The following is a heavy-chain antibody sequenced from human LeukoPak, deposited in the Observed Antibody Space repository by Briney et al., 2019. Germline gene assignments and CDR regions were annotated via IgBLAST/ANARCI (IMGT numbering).Heavy chain of an antibody. Sequence: ASVKVSCKASGGTFSSYAISWVRQAPGQGLEWMGGIIPIFGTANYAQKFQGRVTITADESTSTAYMELSSLRSEDTAVYYCATSSSSIVVVPAAQGGHDAFDIWGQGTMVTVSS. J-gene: IGHJ3*02. CDR1: GGTFSSYA. CDR3: ATSSSSIVVVPAAQGGHDAFDI. D-gene: IGHD2-2*01. V-gene: IGHV1-69*13. CDR2: IIPIFGTA.